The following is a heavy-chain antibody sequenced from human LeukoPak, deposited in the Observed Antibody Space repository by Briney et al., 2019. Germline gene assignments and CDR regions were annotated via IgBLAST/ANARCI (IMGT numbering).Heavy chain of an antibody. V-gene: IGHV3-23*01. CDR1: GFTFSSYA. CDR2: ISGGGGTT. CDR3: AKAEGSGNQPFDY. J-gene: IGHJ4*02. D-gene: IGHD3-10*01. Sequence: GGSLRLSCAASGFTFSSYAMSWVRQAPGKGLQWVSFISGGGGTTYYADSVKGRFTVSRDSSKNTLYLQMSSLRAEDTAVYYCAKAEGSGNQPFDYWGQGTLVTVSS.